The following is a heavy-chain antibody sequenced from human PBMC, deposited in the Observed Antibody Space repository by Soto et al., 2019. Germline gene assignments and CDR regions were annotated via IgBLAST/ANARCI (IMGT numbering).Heavy chain of an antibody. V-gene: IGHV3-23*01. Sequence: GGSLRLSCVASGFTFSTVAMTWVRQAPGKGLEWVSSISDNGGNTDYADSVRGRFTLSRDNSKNTLYLQMNHLKAEDTAVYYCAKLYWNPRYFDYWGQGARVTVPQ. J-gene: IGHJ4*02. CDR1: GFTFSTVA. CDR3: AKLYWNPRYFDY. CDR2: ISDNGGNT. D-gene: IGHD1-1*01.